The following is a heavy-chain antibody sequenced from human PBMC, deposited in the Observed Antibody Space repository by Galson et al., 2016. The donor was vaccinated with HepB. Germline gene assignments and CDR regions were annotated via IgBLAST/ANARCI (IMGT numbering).Heavy chain of an antibody. J-gene: IGHJ4*02. Sequence: SLRLSCAPSGFTVSSNYMRWVRQAPGKGRVWVSIIHSGGTTYYADSVKGRFTTSRDNAKNSLYVQMNSLRVEDTALYYCARDPGYITAAPFFDYWGQGTLVTVSS. V-gene: IGHV3-53*01. CDR3: ARDPGYITAAPFFDY. CDR1: GFTVSSNY. CDR2: IHSGGTT. D-gene: IGHD5-24*01.